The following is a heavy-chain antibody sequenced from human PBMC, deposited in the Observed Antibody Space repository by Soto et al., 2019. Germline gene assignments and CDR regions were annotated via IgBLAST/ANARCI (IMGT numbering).Heavy chain of an antibody. D-gene: IGHD6-19*01. J-gene: IGHJ6*02. CDR3: ARDRRIAVAGDYYYYGMDV. CDR2: IYPGDSDT. V-gene: IGHV5-51*01. Sequence: PGESLKISCKGSGYSFTNYWIGWVRRMPGKGLEWMGIIYPGDSDTKYSPSFQGQVTISADKSISTAYLQWSSLKASDTAMYYCARDRRIAVAGDYYYYGMDVWGQGTTVTVSS. CDR1: GYSFTNYW.